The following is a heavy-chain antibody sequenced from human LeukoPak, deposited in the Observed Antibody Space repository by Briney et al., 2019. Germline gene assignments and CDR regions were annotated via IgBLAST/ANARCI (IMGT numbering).Heavy chain of an antibody. CDR2: IKHDGSEK. CDR3: VRTDTAITHFGMDV. D-gene: IGHD5-18*01. V-gene: IGHV3-7*04. CDR1: GFTFSNAW. Sequence: PGGSLRLSCATSGFTFSNAWMSWVRQAPGKGLEWVANIKHDGSEKYYVDSVKGRFTISRDNAKNSLYLQMNSLRAEDTAVYYCVRTDTAITHFGMDVWGQGTTVTVSS. J-gene: IGHJ6*02.